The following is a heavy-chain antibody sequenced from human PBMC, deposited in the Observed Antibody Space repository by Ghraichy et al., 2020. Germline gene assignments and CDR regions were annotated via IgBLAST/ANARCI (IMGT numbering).Heavy chain of an antibody. CDR1: GGSISSYY. D-gene: IGHD1-26*01. CDR3: ARGLNSGHYYYYYYMDV. V-gene: IGHV4-59*01. Sequence: SETLSLTCTVSGGSISSYYWNWIRQPPGRGLEWIGYIYYNGNTNYNPTLKSRVTISKDTSNNQCSLRLSSVTAADTAVYYCARGLNSGHYYYYYYMDVWGKGTTVTVSS. CDR2: IYYNGNT. J-gene: IGHJ6*03.